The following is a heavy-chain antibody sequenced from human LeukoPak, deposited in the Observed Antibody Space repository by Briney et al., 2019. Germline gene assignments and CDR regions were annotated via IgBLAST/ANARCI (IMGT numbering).Heavy chain of an antibody. CDR3: TMKFSGDYYYMDV. CDR2: ITWNGGST. J-gene: IGHJ6*03. D-gene: IGHD3-10*01. CDR1: GFSIGDYG. V-gene: IGHV3-20*04. Sequence: PGGSLRLSRAASGFSIGDYGMSWVRQTPEKGLEWVSGITWNGGSTGYADSVKGRFTISRDNAMNSLYLQTNSLRAEDTALYYCTMKFSGDYYYMDVWGKGTTVTVSS.